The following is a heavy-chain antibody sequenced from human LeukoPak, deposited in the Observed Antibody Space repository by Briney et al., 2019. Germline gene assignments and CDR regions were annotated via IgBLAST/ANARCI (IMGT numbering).Heavy chain of an antibody. D-gene: IGHD3-9*01. Sequence: GGSLGLSCAASGFSFSSYDMHWVRQAPGKGLEWVAIIWYDGSDKYYGDSVRGRFTVSRDNLKNTLYLQMNTLRVEDTAVYYCARDLNREDFDYWGQGALVVVSS. J-gene: IGHJ4*02. CDR2: IWYDGSDK. CDR1: GFSFSSYD. V-gene: IGHV3-33*01. CDR3: ARDLNREDFDY.